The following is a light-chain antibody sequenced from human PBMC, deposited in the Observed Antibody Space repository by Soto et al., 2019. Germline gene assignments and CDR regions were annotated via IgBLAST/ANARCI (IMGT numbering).Light chain of an antibody. CDR3: PQYYSYPIT. Sequence: AIRMIQSPSSFFAYKGDRIPITCRASQGIRSYLAWYQQKPGKAPKLMIYAASTLQSGVPSKFSGSGAGTDFTLTISCLQSEDFETDDCPQYYSYPITFGQGTRLEIK. J-gene: IGKJ5*01. V-gene: IGKV1-8*01. CDR2: AAS. CDR1: QGIRSY.